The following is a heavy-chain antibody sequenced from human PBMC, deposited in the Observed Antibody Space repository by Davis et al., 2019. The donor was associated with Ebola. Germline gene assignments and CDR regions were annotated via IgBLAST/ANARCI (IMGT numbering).Heavy chain of an antibody. J-gene: IGHJ6*02. CDR2: IIPILGIA. D-gene: IGHD6-6*01. Sequence: SVKVSCKASGGTFSSYAISWVRQAPGHGLEWMGRIIPILGIANYAQKFQGRVTITADKSTSTAYMELSSLRSEDTAVYYCARDRSLTARNRDYYYYGMDVWGQGTTVTVSS. V-gene: IGHV1-69*04. CDR1: GGTFSSYA. CDR3: ARDRSLTARNRDYYYYGMDV.